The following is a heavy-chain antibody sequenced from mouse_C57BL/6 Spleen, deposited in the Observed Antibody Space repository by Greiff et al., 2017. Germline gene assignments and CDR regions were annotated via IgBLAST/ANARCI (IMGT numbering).Heavy chain of an antibody. V-gene: IGHV1-69*01. CDR2: IDPSDSYT. D-gene: IGHD4-1*01. CDR1: GYTFTSYW. CDR3: ARGLGRRYFDY. Sequence: QVQLQQPGAELVMPGASVKLSCKASGYTFTSYWMHWVKQRPGQGLEWIGEIDPSDSYTNYNQKIKGKSTLTVDKSSSTAYMQLSSLTSEDSAVYYCARGLGRRYFDYWGQGTTLTVSS. J-gene: IGHJ2*01.